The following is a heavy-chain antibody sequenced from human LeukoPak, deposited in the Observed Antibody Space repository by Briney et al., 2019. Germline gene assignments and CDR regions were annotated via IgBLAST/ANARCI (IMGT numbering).Heavy chain of an antibody. CDR2: ISGSGGSP. CDR3: AKDKSCSTVSCYVGY. CDR1: GFTFSTYA. D-gene: IGHD2-2*01. J-gene: IGHJ4*02. Sequence: PLGSLRLSCAASGFTFSTYAMSWVRQAPGEGLEWVSGISGSGGSPYYADSVKCRFAISRDNSKNTLYLQMNSLRAEDTAVYYCAKDKSCSTVSCYVGYWGQGALVSVSS. V-gene: IGHV3-23*01.